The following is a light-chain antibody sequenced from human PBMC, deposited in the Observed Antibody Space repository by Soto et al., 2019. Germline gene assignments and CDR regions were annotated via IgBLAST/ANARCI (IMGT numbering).Light chain of an antibody. CDR1: SSNIGSNT. CDR3: QSYDNSLSGCV. J-gene: IGLJ1*01. Sequence: QSVLTQPPSASGTPGQRVTISCSGSSSNIGSNTVNWYQQLPGTAPKLLIYVNNARPSGVPDRFSGSQSGTSASLAITGLHAGDEADYYCQSYDNSLSGCVFGGGTKVTVL. CDR2: VNN. V-gene: IGLV1-44*01.